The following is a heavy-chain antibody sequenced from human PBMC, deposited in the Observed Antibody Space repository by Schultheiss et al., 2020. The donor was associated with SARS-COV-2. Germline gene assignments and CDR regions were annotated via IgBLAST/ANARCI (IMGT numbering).Heavy chain of an antibody. Sequence: GGSLRLSCAASGFTFSSYDMHWVRQATGKGLEWVSAIGTAGDPYYPGSVKGRFTISRENAKNSLYLQMNSLRAGDTAVYYCARHGPEYCSSTSCYRSHYYYYYMDVWGKGTTVTVSS. D-gene: IGHD2-2*01. V-gene: IGHV3-13*05. J-gene: IGHJ6*03. CDR3: ARHGPEYCSSTSCYRSHYYYYYMDV. CDR1: GFTFSSYD. CDR2: IGTAGDP.